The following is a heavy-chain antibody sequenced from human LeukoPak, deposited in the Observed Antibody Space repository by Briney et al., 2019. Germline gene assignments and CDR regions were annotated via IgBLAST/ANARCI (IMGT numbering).Heavy chain of an antibody. V-gene: IGHV3-21*01. CDR1: GFTFSSYS. Sequence: GGSLRLSCAASGFTFSSYSMNWVRQAPGKGLEWVSSISSSSSYIYYADSVKGRFTISRDNAKNSLYLQMNSLRAEDTAVYYCAREFCSGANCYPMGAFDMWGQGTMVTVSS. CDR2: ISSSSSYI. CDR3: AREFCSGANCYPMGAFDM. J-gene: IGHJ3*02. D-gene: IGHD2-15*01.